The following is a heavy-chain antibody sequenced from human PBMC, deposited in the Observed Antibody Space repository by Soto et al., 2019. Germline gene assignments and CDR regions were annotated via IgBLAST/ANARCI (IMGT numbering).Heavy chain of an antibody. CDR1: GGSTSIGDYY. D-gene: IGHD3-16*01. V-gene: IGHV4-30-4*08. CDR3: VRVSLGGGAGRAGMDV. Sequence: SEPLSITCTVSGGSTSIGDYYWSWVRQPPGKGLEWIGYIYYSGSTYYNPSLKSRVTISVDTSKNQFSLELSSVTAADTAVYYCVRVSLGGGAGRAGMDVWGQGTTVTVSS. J-gene: IGHJ6*02. CDR2: IYYSGST.